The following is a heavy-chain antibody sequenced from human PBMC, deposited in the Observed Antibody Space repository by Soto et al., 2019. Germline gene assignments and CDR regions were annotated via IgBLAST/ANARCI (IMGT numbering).Heavy chain of an antibody. CDR3: AKEMGTAMVPTYDY. CDR2: ISYDGSNK. D-gene: IGHD5-18*01. CDR1: GFSFSTYG. V-gene: IGHV3-30*18. J-gene: IGHJ4*02. Sequence: HPGGSLRLSCAASGFSFSTYGMHWVRQAPGKGLEWVAVISYDGSNKYYADSVKGRFTISRDNSENTLYLQMNSLRAEDTAVYYCAKEMGTAMVPTYDYWGQGTLVTVSS.